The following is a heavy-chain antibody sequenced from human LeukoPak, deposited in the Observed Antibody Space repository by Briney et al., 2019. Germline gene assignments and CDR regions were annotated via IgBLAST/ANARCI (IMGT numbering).Heavy chain of an antibody. CDR3: ATDAGHWFDP. V-gene: IGHV3-33*01. CDR1: GFTFSSND. Sequence: PGGSLRLSCAASGFTFSSNDMHWVRQAPGKGLEWVAVIWYDGNNKYYADSVKGRFTISRDNSKNTLFLQMNSLRAEDTAVYYCATDAGHWFDPWGQGTLVTASS. J-gene: IGHJ5*02. CDR2: IWYDGNNK.